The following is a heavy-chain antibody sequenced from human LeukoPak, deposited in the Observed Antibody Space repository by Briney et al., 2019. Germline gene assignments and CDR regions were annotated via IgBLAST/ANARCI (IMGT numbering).Heavy chain of an antibody. CDR2: IKPSSGAT. Sequence: ASVKVSCKASGDTFSGHYMHWVRRAPGQGLEWMGWIKPSSGATNYAQKFRGRVTMTRDTSNRTSYMELSRLRSDDTALYYCASCYCDSSGYYYFDYWGQGTLVTVSS. J-gene: IGHJ4*02. V-gene: IGHV1-2*02. CDR1: GDTFSGHY. CDR3: ASCYCDSSGYYYFDY. D-gene: IGHD3-22*01.